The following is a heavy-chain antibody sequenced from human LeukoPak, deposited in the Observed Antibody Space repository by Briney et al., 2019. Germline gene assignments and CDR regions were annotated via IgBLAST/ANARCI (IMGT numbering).Heavy chain of an antibody. Sequence: ASVKVSCKASGYTFTSYGISWVRQAPGQGLEWMGWISAYNGNTNYAQKLQGRVTMTTDTPTSTAYMELRSLRSDDTAVYYCARDRSSGWYENWFDPWGQGTLVTVSS. V-gene: IGHV1-18*01. CDR3: ARDRSSGWYENWFDP. J-gene: IGHJ5*02. D-gene: IGHD6-19*01. CDR1: GYTFTSYG. CDR2: ISAYNGNT.